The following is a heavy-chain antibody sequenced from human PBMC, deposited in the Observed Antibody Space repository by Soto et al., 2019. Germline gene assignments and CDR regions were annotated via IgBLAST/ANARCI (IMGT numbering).Heavy chain of an antibody. CDR2: ISYDGSNK. Sequence: GGSLRLSCAASGFTFSSYAMHWVRQAPGKGLEWVAVISYDGSNKYYADSVKGRFTISRDNSKNTLYLQMNSLRAEDTAVYYCARVPLCSGGSCYWYYGMDVWGQGTTVTVSS. CDR1: GFTFSSYA. D-gene: IGHD2-15*01. CDR3: ARVPLCSGGSCYWYYGMDV. V-gene: IGHV3-30-3*01. J-gene: IGHJ6*02.